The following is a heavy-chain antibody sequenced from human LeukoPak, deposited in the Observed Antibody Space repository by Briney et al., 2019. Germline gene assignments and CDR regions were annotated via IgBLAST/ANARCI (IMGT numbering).Heavy chain of an antibody. CDR1: GFTFSSHS. D-gene: IGHD6-19*01. CDR2: ISGSGGST. J-gene: IGHJ4*02. Sequence: GGSLRLSCVVSGFTFSSHSMSWVRQAPGKGLEWVSAISGSGGSTYYADSVKGRFTISRDNSKNTLYLQMHSLRAEDTAVYYCANNSPYSSGTVDYWGQGTLVTVSS. CDR3: ANNSPYSSGTVDY. V-gene: IGHV3-23*01.